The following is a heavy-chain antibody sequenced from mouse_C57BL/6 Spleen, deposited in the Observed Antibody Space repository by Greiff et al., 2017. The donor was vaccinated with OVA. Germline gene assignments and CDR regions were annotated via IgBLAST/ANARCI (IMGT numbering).Heavy chain of an antibody. J-gene: IGHJ4*01. D-gene: IGHD1-1*02. CDR2: ISDGGSYT. Sequence: EVKLMESGGGLVKPGGSLKLSCAASGFTFSSYAMSWVRQTPEKRLEWVATISDGGSYTYYPDNVKGRFTISRDNAKNNLYLQMSHLKSEDTAMYYCARDRWGAMDYWGQGTSVTVSS. CDR1: GFTFSSYA. V-gene: IGHV5-4*01. CDR3: ARDRWGAMDY.